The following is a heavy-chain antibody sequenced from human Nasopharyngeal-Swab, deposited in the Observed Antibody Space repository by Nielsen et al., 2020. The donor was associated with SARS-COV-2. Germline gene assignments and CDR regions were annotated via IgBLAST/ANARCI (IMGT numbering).Heavy chain of an antibody. V-gene: IGHV3-64*04. J-gene: IGHJ6*02. D-gene: IGHD5-12*01. CDR2: ISSNGNST. Sequence: GESLKISCAATGFTFSSYAMHWVRQAPGKGLEYVSAISSNGNSTYYADSVKGRFTISRDNAKNSLYLQMNSLRAEDTAVYYCARASGYDFGYYYGMDVWGQGTTVTVSS. CDR3: ARASGYDFGYYYGMDV. CDR1: GFTFSSYA.